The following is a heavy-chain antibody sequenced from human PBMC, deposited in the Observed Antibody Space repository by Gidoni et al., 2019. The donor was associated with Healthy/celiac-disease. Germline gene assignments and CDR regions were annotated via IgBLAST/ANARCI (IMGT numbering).Heavy chain of an antibody. CDR2: IIPILGIA. CDR3: ARDEEIAAAGTN. CDR1: GGTFSSYT. J-gene: IGHJ4*02. D-gene: IGHD6-13*01. Sequence: QVQLVQAGAELKKPGSSVKVSCKASGGTFSSYTISWVRQAPGQGLEWMGRIIPILGIANYAQKFQGRVTITADKSTSTAYMELSSLRSEDTAVYYCARDEEIAAAGTNWGQGTLVTVSS. V-gene: IGHV1-69*08.